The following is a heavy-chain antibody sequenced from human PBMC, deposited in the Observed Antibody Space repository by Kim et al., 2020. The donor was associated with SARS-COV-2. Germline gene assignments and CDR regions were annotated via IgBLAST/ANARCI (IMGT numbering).Heavy chain of an antibody. Sequence: GGSLRLSCAASGFTVSSNYMSWVRQAPGKGLEWVSVIYSGGSTYYADSVKGRFTISRDNSKNTLYLQMNSLRAEDTAVYYCARGHCSGGSCYWGFSFDYWGQGTVVTVSS. V-gene: IGHV3-53*01. J-gene: IGHJ4*02. CDR2: IYSGGST. CDR1: GFTVSSNY. CDR3: ARGHCSGGSCYWGFSFDY. D-gene: IGHD2-15*01.